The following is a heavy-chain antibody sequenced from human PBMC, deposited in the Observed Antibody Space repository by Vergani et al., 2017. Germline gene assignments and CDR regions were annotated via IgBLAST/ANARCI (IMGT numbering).Heavy chain of an antibody. V-gene: IGHV3-21*05. CDR2: ISSNISYR. CDR3: ARVGYSYGSAFDI. D-gene: IGHD5-18*01. CDR1: GFTFSTYS. Sequence: EVQLVESGGGLVKPGGSLRLSCAASGFTFSTYSMTWARPAPGKGLVWVSFISSNISYRNYADSVKGRFTISRDNANNSLYLQMNSLRAEDTAVYYCARVGYSYGSAFDIWGQGTMVTVSS. J-gene: IGHJ3*02.